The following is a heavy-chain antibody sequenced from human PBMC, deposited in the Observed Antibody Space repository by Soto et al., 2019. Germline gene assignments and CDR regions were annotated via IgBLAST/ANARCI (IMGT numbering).Heavy chain of an antibody. D-gene: IGHD3-10*01. J-gene: IGHJ5*02. CDR3: AKGTELNWFDP. CDR2: IYHSGST. CDR1: GGSISSGGYS. Sequence: SETLSLTCAVSGGSISSGGYSWSWIRQPPGKGLEWIGYIYHSGSTYYNPSLKSRVTISVDRSKNQFSLKLSSVTAADTAVYYCAKGTELNWFDPWGQGTLVTVSS. V-gene: IGHV4-30-2*01.